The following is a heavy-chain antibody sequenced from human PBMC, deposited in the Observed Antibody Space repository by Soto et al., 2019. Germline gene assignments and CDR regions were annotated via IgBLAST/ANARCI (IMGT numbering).Heavy chain of an antibody. J-gene: IGHJ4*02. D-gene: IGHD3-9*01. CDR1: GGSISSYY. Sequence: SETLSLTCTVSGGSISSYYWSWIRQPPGKGLEWIGYIYYSGSTNYNPSLKSRVTISVDTSKNQFSLKLSSVTAADTAVYYCARQSYYDILTGYYGYFDYWGQGTLVTVSS. CDR3: ARQSYYDILTGYYGYFDY. CDR2: IYYSGST. V-gene: IGHV4-59*08.